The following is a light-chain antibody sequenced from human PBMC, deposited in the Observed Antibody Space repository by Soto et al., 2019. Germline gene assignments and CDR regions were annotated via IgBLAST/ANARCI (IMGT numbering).Light chain of an antibody. V-gene: IGKV1-5*03. CDR3: QQSNSYSRP. Sequence: DIQMTQSPSTLSASVGDRVTITCRANQSISTWLAWYQQEPGKAPKLLIYKASHLDSGVPSRFSGSGSGTEFTLTISSLQPDDFAAYSRQQSNSYSRPLGQGNKAEI. CDR1: QSISTW. J-gene: IGKJ1*01. CDR2: KAS.